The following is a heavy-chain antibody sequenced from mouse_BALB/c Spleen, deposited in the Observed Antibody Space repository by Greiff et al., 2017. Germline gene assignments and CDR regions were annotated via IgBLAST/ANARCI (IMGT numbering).Heavy chain of an antibody. CDR2: ISYDGSN. Sequence: EVKLMESGPGLVKPSQSLSLTCSVTGYSITSGYYWNWIRQFPGNKLEWMGYISYDGSNNYNPSLKNRISITRDTSKNQFFLKLNSVTTEDTATYYCARIHYYGSYAMDYWGQGTSVTVSS. J-gene: IGHJ4*01. CDR3: ARIHYYGSYAMDY. CDR1: GYSITSGYY. D-gene: IGHD1-2*01. V-gene: IGHV3-6*02.